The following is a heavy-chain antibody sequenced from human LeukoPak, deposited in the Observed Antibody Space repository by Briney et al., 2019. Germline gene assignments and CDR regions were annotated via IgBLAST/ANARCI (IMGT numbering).Heavy chain of an antibody. V-gene: IGHV3-30-3*01. Sequence: PGGSLRLSCAASGFTFSSYAMHWVRQAPGKGLEWVAVISYDGSNKYYADSVKGRFTISRDNSKNTLYVQMNSLRAEDTAVYYCAKGGPRGYCSGGSCQPFDYWGQGTLVTVSS. CDR3: AKGGPRGYCSGGSCQPFDY. CDR2: ISYDGSNK. D-gene: IGHD2-15*01. J-gene: IGHJ4*02. CDR1: GFTFSSYA.